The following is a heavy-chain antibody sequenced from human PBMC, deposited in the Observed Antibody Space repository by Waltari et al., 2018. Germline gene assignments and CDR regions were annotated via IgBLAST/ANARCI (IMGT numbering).Heavy chain of an antibody. V-gene: IGHV3-7*01. D-gene: IGHD6-19*01. CDR1: GFTFSSYW. J-gene: IGHJ4*02. CDR3: AWLWLVHGYDY. CDR2: IKQDGRGK. Sequence: EVQLVESGGGLVQPGGSLRLSCAASGFTFSSYWMSWVRQAPGKGLGGVANIKQDGRGKYYLDSGKGRFTISRDNAKNSLYLQMNSLRAEDTAVYYCAWLWLVHGYDYWGQGTLVTVSS.